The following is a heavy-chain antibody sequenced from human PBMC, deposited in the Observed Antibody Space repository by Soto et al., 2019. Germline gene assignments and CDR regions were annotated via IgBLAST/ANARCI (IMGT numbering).Heavy chain of an antibody. CDR2: IITICGTA. Sequence: QVQLVQSGAEVKKPGSSVKVSCKASGGTFSSYAISWVRQAPGQGLEWMGGIITICGTANYAQKFQGRVTITADESTSKAYMELSSLRSEDTAVYYCASVLELHYYYGMDVWGQGTMVTVSS. CDR3: ASVLELHYYYGMDV. CDR1: GGTFSSYA. V-gene: IGHV1-69*12. D-gene: IGHD1-7*01. J-gene: IGHJ6*02.